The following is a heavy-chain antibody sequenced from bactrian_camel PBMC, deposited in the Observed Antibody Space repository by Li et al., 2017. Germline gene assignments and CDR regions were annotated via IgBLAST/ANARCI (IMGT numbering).Heavy chain of an antibody. J-gene: IGHJ6*01. D-gene: IGHD6*01. CDR3: AGRGSWYCGSSRTAADFAY. Sequence: HVQLVESGGGSVQAGGSLRLSCTASGYTISRHCIGWFRQAPGKEPEVEVVASTDSDGNTHYAESVKGRFTIAKDSAETTLYQHMDSLKPEDTAMYYCAGRGSWYCGSSRTAADFAYWGQGTQVTVS. CDR2: TDSDGNT. CDR1: GYTISRHC. V-gene: IGHV3S53*01.